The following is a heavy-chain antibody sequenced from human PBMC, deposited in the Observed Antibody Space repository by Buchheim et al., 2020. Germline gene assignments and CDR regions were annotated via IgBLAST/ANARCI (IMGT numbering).Heavy chain of an antibody. V-gene: IGHV4-61*01. Sequence: QVQLQESGPGLVKPSETLSLTCTVSGGSVSSGSYYWSWIRQPPGKGLEWIGYIYYSGSTNYNPPLKSRVTISVDTSKNQFSLKLSSVTAADTAVYYCARAYYDFWSGYDYYYYYGMDVWGQGTT. D-gene: IGHD3-3*01. CDR1: GGSVSSGSYY. J-gene: IGHJ6*02. CDR2: IYYSGST. CDR3: ARAYYDFWSGYDYYYYYGMDV.